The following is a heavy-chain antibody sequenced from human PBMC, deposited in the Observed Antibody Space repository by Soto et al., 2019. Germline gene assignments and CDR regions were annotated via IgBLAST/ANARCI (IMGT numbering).Heavy chain of an antibody. D-gene: IGHD3-10*01. CDR2: IYYSGST. CDR3: ARVWGGAFDF. Sequence: TSETLSLTCTVSGGSISNNNYYWGWIRQPPGKGLEWIGSIYYSGSTYYNPSLKSRVTISVDTSKNQFSLKLSSVTAADTAVYYCARVWGGAFDFWGQGTMVTVSS. CDR1: GGSISNNNYY. J-gene: IGHJ3*01. V-gene: IGHV4-39*07.